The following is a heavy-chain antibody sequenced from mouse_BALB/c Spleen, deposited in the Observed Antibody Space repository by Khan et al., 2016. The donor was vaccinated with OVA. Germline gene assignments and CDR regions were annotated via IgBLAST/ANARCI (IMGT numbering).Heavy chain of an antibody. CDR2: ISYSGNT. D-gene: IGHD1-2*01. CDR3: AKTARIKY. V-gene: IGHV3-1*02. CDR1: GYTFTSCYG. Sequence: EVELVESGPGLVKPSQSLSLTCTVSGYTFTSCYGWYWIRPLPGNKLEWVCFISYSGNTNYTPSLKSRISITRDTSKNQFFLQLNSVTTEDTATYYCAKTARIKYWGQGTTVTVSA. J-gene: IGHJ2*01.